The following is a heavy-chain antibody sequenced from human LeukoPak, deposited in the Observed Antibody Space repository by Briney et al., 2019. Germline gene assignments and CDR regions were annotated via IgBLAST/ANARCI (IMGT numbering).Heavy chain of an antibody. CDR3: AKDRREMATVFDY. V-gene: IGHV3-23*01. D-gene: IGHD5-24*01. CDR1: GFTFSNAW. J-gene: IGHJ4*02. Sequence: GGSLRLSCAASGFTFSNAWMSWVRQAPGKGLEWVAGISNSGGTTYFADSVKGRFTISRDNSKNTLYLQMNSLRAEDTAVYYCAKDRREMATVFDYWGQGTLVTVSS. CDR2: ISNSGGTT.